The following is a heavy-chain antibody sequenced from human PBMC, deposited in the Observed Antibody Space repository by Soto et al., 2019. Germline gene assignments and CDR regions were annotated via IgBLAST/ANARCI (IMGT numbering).Heavy chain of an antibody. D-gene: IGHD5-18*01. CDR3: ARDRDNYGNYYYYGMDV. CDR2: IYYSGST. V-gene: IGHV4-31*03. Sequence: SETLSLTCTVSGGSISSGGYYWSWIRQHPGKGLEWIGYIYYSGSTYYNPSLKSRVTISVDTSKNQFSLKLSSVTAADTAVYYCARDRDNYGNYYYYGMDVWGQGTTVTVSS. CDR1: GGSISSGGYY. J-gene: IGHJ6*02.